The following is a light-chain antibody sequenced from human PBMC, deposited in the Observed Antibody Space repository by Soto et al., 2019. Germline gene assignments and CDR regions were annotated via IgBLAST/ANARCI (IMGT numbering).Light chain of an antibody. CDR3: QQYYSTPQT. J-gene: IGKJ2*01. CDR2: WAS. Sequence: DIVMTQSPDSLAVSLGERATINCKSSQSVLYSSNNKNYLAWYQQKPGQPPKLLIYWASTRESGVPERFSGRGSETDYTLSISSLQAEDVAVYYCQQYYSTPQTFGQGTKLEIK. V-gene: IGKV4-1*01. CDR1: QSVLYSSNNKNY.